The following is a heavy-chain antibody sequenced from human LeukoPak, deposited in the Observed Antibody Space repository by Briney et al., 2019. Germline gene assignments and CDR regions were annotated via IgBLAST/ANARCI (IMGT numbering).Heavy chain of an antibody. CDR3: ARAIGIAATIPY. D-gene: IGHD6-13*01. J-gene: IGHJ4*02. CDR1: GFTVSSNY. V-gene: IGHV3-53*01. Sequence: PGGSLRLSCAASGFTVSSNYMSWVRQAPGKGLEWVSVIYSGGSTYYADSVKGRFTISRDSSKDTLYLQMNSLRAEDTAVYYCARAIGIAATIPYWGQGTLVTVSS. CDR2: IYSGGST.